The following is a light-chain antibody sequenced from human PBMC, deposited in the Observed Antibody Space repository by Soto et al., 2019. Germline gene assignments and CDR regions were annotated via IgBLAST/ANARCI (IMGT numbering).Light chain of an antibody. J-gene: IGKJ3*01. CDR2: GAS. V-gene: IGKV3-20*01. Sequence: EIVLTQSPGTLSLSPGERATLSCRASQSVSSSYLAWYQQKPGQAPRLLIYGASSRATGIPDRFSGSGSGTDSTLTTSGLDPKVFAVYYCQQYGGSPFTFGPGTKGDI. CDR1: QSVSSSY. CDR3: QQYGGSPFT.